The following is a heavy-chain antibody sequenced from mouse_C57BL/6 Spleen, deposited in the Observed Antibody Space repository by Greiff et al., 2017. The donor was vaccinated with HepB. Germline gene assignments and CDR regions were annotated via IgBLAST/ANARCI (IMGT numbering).Heavy chain of an antibody. CDR2: IYPGSGST. CDR3: ARKGGLYWYFDV. V-gene: IGHV1-55*01. J-gene: IGHJ1*03. Sequence: QVQLQQPGAELVKPGASVKMSCKASGYTFTSYWINWVKQRPGQGLEWIGDIYPGSGSTNYNEKFKSKATMTVDTSSSTAYMQLSSLTSEDSAVYYCARKGGLYWYFDVWGTGTTVTVSS. CDR1: GYTFTSYW. D-gene: IGHD1-1*02.